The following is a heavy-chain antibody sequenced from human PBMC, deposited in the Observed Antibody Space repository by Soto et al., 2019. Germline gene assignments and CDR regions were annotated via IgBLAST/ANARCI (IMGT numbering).Heavy chain of an antibody. V-gene: IGHV3-30*18. CDR2: ISYDGSNK. J-gene: IGHJ4*02. CDR1: GFTFSSYG. CDR3: AKGSWELLRSGFDY. Sequence: QVQLVESGGGVVQPGRSLRLSCAASGFTFSSYGMHWVRQAPGKGLEWVAVISYDGSNKYYADSVKGRFTISRDNSKNTLYLQMNSLRAEDTAVYYCAKGSWELLRSGFDYWGQGTLVTVSS. D-gene: IGHD1-26*01.